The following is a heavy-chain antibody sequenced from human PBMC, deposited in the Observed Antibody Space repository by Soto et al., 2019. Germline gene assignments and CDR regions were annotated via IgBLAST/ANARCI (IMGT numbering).Heavy chain of an antibody. J-gene: IGHJ6*02. D-gene: IGHD6-19*01. Sequence: QVHLLLQSGAEVKKPGSSVKVSCKASGGNPSNSAISWVRQAPGQGLEWMGGIIPVFGIVSYAQNFQGRVTITADEATSTAYMELSSLRSEDTAVYFCAGGRIVVAGSSAYYGMDVWCPGTTVTVSS. CDR3: AGGRIVVAGSSAYYGMDV. CDR1: GGNPSNSA. V-gene: IGHV1-69*01. CDR2: IIPVFGIV.